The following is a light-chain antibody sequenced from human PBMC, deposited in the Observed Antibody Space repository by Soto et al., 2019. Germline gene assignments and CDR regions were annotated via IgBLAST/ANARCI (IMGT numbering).Light chain of an antibody. V-gene: IGLV1-44*01. J-gene: IGLJ2*01. CDR1: NCNIGGNY. Sequence: QSVLTQPPSASGTPGQTVSISCSGSNCNIGGNYVNSYQQLPRTAPQLLIYSNNKQPSGVPDRCSGSKSGTSASLAISGLQSEDEADYYCASWDDILYAMIFGGGTKLTVL. CDR3: ASWDDILYAMI. CDR2: SNN.